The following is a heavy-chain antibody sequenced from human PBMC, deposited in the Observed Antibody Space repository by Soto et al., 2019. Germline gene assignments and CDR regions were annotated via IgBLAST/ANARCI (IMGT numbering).Heavy chain of an antibody. V-gene: IGHV6-1*01. D-gene: IGHD3-10*01. CDR1: ADSFPSNSAV. CDR2: TYYSSKWNY. J-gene: IGHJ3*01. CDR3: ASEPAMFRGVRNPFDR. Sequence: SHTLSLTCAISADSFPSNSAVWNWIRQSASRDLEWLGRTYYSSKWNYDYAVSVKGRITVTPDTSKNQISLNLNSGTPEDRAVYYCASEPAMFRGVRNPFDRWGQGTMVTVSS.